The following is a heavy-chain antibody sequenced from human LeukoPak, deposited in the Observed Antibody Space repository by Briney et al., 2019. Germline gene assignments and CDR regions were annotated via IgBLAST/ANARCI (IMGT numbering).Heavy chain of an antibody. J-gene: IGHJ4*02. V-gene: IGHV4-39*01. CDR2: IYYSGST. D-gene: IGHD6-13*01. CDR3: ARLRQHLAPIDY. CDR1: GGSISSSTYY. Sequence: PSETLSLTCTVSGGSISSSTYYWGWTRQPPGRGLEWIGNIYYSGSTYYNPSLKSRITISVDTSKNQFSLKLTSVTAADTAVYYCARLRQHLAPIDYWGQGTLVTVSS.